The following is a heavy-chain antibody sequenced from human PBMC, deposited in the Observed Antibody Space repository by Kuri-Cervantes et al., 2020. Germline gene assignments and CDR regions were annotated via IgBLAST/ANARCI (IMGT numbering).Heavy chain of an antibody. CDR2: ISSSGSI. Sequence: GESLKISCAASGVTLSSYEMNWIRQAPGKGLEWVSKISSSGSIYYADSVKGRFTISRDNAKNSLYLQMNSLRAEDTAVYYCARSRSGYSSTWYKNTGFDPWGQGTLVTVSS. V-gene: IGHV3-48*03. J-gene: IGHJ5*02. CDR3: ARSRSGYSSTWYKNTGFDP. D-gene: IGHD6-13*01. CDR1: GVTLSSYE.